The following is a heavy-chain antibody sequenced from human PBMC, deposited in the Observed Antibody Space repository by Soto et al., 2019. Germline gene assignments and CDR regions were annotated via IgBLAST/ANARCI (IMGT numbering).Heavy chain of an antibody. D-gene: IGHD7-27*01. J-gene: IGHJ6*02. CDR3: AREELGHYYYGMDV. CDR1: GGSVSSGSYY. Sequence: QVQLQESGPGLVKPSETLSLTCTVSGGSVSSGSYYWSWIRQPPGKGLEWIGYIYYSGSTNYNRSLKSRVTISVDTSKNQFSLKLSSVTAADTAVYYCAREELGHYYYGMDVWGQGTTVTVSS. CDR2: IYYSGST. V-gene: IGHV4-61*01.